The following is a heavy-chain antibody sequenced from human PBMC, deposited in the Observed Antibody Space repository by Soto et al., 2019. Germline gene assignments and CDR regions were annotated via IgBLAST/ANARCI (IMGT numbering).Heavy chain of an antibody. J-gene: IGHJ4*02. Sequence: SETLSLTCTVSGGSVSSGSYYWSWIRQPPGKGLEWIGYIYYSGSTNYNPSLKSRVTISVDTSKNQFSLKLSSVTAADTAVYYCARGETIFGVVDYWGQGTLVTVSS. CDR3: ARGETIFGVVDY. CDR1: GGSVSSGSYY. V-gene: IGHV4-61*01. CDR2: IYYSGST. D-gene: IGHD3-3*01.